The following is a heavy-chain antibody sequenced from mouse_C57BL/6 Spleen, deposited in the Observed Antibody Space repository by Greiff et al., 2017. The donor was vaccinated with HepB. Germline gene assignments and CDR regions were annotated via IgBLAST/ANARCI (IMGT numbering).Heavy chain of an antibody. V-gene: IGHV3-6*01. CDR1: GYSITSGYY. CDR3: AKYYYGSSYWYFDV. D-gene: IGHD1-1*01. CDR2: ISYDGSN. Sequence: EVKLMESGPGLVKPSQSLSLTCSVTGYSITSGYYWNWIRQFPGNKLEWMGYISYDGSNNYNPSLKNRISITRDTSKNQFFLKLNSVTTEDTATYYCAKYYYGSSYWYFDVWGTGTTVTVSS. J-gene: IGHJ1*03.